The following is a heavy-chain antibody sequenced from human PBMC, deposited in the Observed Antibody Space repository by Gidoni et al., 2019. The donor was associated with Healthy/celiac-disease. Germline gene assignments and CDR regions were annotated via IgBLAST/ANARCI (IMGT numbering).Heavy chain of an antibody. V-gene: IGHV3-21*01. J-gene: IGHJ1*01. D-gene: IGHD1-26*01. CDR2: ISSSSSYI. Sequence: EVQLVESGGGLVKPGGSLRLACAASGCTFSRSSMNWVRQAPGKGLEWVSSISSSSSYIYYADSVKGRFTISRDNAKNSLYLQMNSLRAEDTAVYYCARGDSGSYYSPEYFQHWGQGTLVTVSS. CDR1: GCTFSRSS. CDR3: ARGDSGSYYSPEYFQH.